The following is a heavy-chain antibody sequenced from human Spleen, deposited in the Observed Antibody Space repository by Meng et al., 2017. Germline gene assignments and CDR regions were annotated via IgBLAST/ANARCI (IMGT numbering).Heavy chain of an antibody. CDR3: ARTDYVGVVYYSYGMDV. CDR2: IIPIFGTT. J-gene: IGHJ6*02. V-gene: IGHV1-69*13. Sequence: SVKVSCKASGGTFSTYAISWVRQAPGQGLEWMGAIIPIFGTTYHAQKFQGRVTVTADESTNTAYMELSSLTSEDTAVYYCARTDYVGVVYYSYGMDVWGQGTTVTVSS. CDR1: GGTFSTYA. D-gene: IGHD4-23*01.